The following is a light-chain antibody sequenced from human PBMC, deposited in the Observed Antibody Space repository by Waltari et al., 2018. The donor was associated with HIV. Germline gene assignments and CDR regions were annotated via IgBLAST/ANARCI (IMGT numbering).Light chain of an antibody. Sequence: QSVLTQPPSVSGAPGQRVTIPCTGSSSNIRTGYHVTWYQQLPGTAPKLLIYGNSNRPSGVPYRFSGSKSGTSASLAITGLQAEDEADYHCQSHDSSLSGYVFGTGTKVTVL. CDR1: SSNIRTGYH. J-gene: IGLJ1*01. CDR3: QSHDSSLSGYV. CDR2: GNS. V-gene: IGLV1-40*01.